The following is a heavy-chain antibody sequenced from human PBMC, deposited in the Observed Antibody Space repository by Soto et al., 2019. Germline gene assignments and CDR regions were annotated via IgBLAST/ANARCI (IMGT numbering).Heavy chain of an antibody. J-gene: IGHJ4*02. CDR3: ARDPPPPDY. CDR2: ISAYNGNT. CDR1: GYTFASYA. Sequence: QVQLVQSGAEVKKPGASVKVSCKASGYTFASYAISWMRQAPGQGLEWMGWISAYNGNTNYAQTLQGRVPMTTDTSTSTAYRELRSLGSDDTAVYYCARDPPPPDYWGQGTLVTVSS. V-gene: IGHV1-18*01.